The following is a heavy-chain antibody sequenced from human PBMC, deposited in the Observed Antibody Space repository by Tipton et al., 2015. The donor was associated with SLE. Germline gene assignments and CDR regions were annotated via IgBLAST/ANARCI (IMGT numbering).Heavy chain of an antibody. CDR2: IRYDGSNK. V-gene: IGHV3-30*02. J-gene: IGHJ3*02. Sequence: SLRLSCAASGFTFSSYGMHWVRQAPGKGLEWVAFIRYDGSNKYYADSVKGRFTISRDNSKNTLYLQMNSLRAEDTAVYYCARGRSSPRYDSSGRGAFDIWGQGTMVTVSS. CDR3: ARGRSSPRYDSSGRGAFDI. D-gene: IGHD3-22*01. CDR1: GFTFSSYG.